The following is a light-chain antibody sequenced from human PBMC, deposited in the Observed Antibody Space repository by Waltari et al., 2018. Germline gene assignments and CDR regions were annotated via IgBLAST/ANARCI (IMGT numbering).Light chain of an antibody. CDR3: QQYNNWPPIT. CDR2: SAS. J-gene: IGKJ5*01. Sequence: EIVMTQSPPTLSVSPGERATLSCRASQSVSNSLAWYQHRPGRAPRLLIHSASTRAPGIPARFSGSVSETEFTLTISNLQSEDFALYYCQQYNNWPPITFGQGTRLEIK. CDR1: QSVSNS. V-gene: IGKV3D-15*01.